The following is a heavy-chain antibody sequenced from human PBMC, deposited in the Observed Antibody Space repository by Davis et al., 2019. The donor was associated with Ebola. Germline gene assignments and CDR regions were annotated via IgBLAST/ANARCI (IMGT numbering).Heavy chain of an antibody. CDR2: IHKSGSR. Sequence: PSETLSLTCTVSACSLTDFYWSWIRQPPGKGLEWIAYIHKSGSRNSNPSLKSRVTMSLDTSKNQFSVKLNSVTAADTAVYYCAREGGIDYSGNSGWFDPWGQGTLVTVTS. CDR1: ACSLTDFY. D-gene: IGHD4-23*01. V-gene: IGHV4-59*01. CDR3: AREGGIDYSGNSGWFDP. J-gene: IGHJ5*02.